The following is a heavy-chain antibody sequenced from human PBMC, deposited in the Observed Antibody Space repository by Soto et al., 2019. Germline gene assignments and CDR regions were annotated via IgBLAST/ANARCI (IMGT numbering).Heavy chain of an antibody. J-gene: IGHJ4*02. D-gene: IGHD2-15*01. CDR1: GFTFSNAW. CDR2: IKSKTDCGTT. V-gene: IGHV3-15*01. Sequence: PGGSLRLSCAASGFTFSNAWMSWVRQAPGKGLEWVGRIKSKTDCGTTDYAAPVKGRFTISRDESKNTLYLQMNSLKTEDTAVYYCTTRYCSSGSCGYFAYWRQGTLVTVSS. CDR3: TTRYCSSGSCGYFAY.